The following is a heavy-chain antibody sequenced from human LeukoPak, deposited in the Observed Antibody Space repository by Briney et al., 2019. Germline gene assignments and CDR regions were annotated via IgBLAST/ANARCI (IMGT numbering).Heavy chain of an antibody. Sequence: SETLSLTCSVSGDSISRYYWNWIRQPAGKGLEWIGRVFASGTTNYNPSLTSRVSISADKSKNQVSPRLSSVTAADTAIYYCARGWKQLVYWGQGALVTVSS. V-gene: IGHV4-4*07. D-gene: IGHD1-1*01. CDR2: VFASGTT. CDR3: ARGWKQLVY. J-gene: IGHJ4*02. CDR1: GDSISRYY.